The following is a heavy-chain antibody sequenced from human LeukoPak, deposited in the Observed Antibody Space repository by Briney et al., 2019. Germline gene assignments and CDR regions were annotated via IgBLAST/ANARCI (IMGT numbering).Heavy chain of an antibody. V-gene: IGHV3-30*02. Sequence: PGGSLRLSGAASGFTFSSYGMHWVRQAPGNGLHRMAFIRYDGSNKYYADSVKGRFTISRDNSKNTLYLQMNSLRAEDTAVYYCAKDRGIVGATTFDYWGQGTLVTVSS. CDR3: AKDRGIVGATTFDY. J-gene: IGHJ4*02. CDR2: IRYDGSNK. D-gene: IGHD1-26*01. CDR1: GFTFSSYG.